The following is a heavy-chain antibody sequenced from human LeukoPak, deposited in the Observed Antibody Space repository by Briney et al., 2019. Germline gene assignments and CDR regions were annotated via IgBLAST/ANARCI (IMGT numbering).Heavy chain of an antibody. D-gene: IGHD6-19*01. CDR2: ISWDGGST. CDR1: GFTFDDYT. Sequence: GGSLRLSCAASGFTFDDYTMHWVRQAPGKGLEWVSLISWDGGSTYYADSVKGRFTISRDNSKNSLYLQMNSLRTEDTALYYCAKDIAGSGWYLVFDYWGQGTLVTVSS. J-gene: IGHJ4*02. CDR3: AKDIAGSGWYLVFDY. V-gene: IGHV3-43*01.